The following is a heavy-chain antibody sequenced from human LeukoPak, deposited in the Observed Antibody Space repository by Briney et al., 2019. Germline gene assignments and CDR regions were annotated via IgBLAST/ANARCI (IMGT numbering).Heavy chain of an antibody. J-gene: IGHJ4*02. CDR1: GGTFTIYA. CDR3: ARGYSYGPLGY. Sequence: AAVNLSCKASGGTFTIYAISWVRQAPGQGLEWMGRIIPIFGTANYSQKFQGRVTITTDESTSTAYMELSSLRSEDTAVYYCARGYSYGPLGYWGQGTLVTVSS. V-gene: IGHV1-69*05. CDR2: IIPIFGTA. D-gene: IGHD5-18*01.